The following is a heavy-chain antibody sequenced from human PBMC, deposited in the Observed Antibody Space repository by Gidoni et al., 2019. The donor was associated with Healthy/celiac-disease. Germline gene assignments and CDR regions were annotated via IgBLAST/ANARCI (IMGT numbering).Heavy chain of an antibody. V-gene: IGHV3-49*03. CDR1: GFTFGDYG. Sequence: EVQLVESGGGLVPTGRSLRLSRTASGFTFGDYGMSRFRQAPGKGLEWVGFIRSKAYGGTTEYAASVKGRFTISRDDSKSSAYLQMNSLKTEDTAVYYCTRRGYSYGAVDYWGQGTLVTVSS. CDR2: IRSKAYGGTT. CDR3: TRRGYSYGAVDY. J-gene: IGHJ4*02. D-gene: IGHD5-18*01.